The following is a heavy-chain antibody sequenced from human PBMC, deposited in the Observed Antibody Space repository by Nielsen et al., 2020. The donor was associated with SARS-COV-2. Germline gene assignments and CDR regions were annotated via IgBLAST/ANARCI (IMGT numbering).Heavy chain of an antibody. D-gene: IGHD3-10*01. CDR3: VRVISPGSGSYRWFDP. J-gene: IGHJ5*02. CDR2: IYHSGST. CDR1: GGSISSYY. V-gene: IGHV4-59*04. Sequence: SETLSLTCTVSGGSISSYYWGWIRQSPGKGLEWIGNIYHSGSTFYNPSLKSRVIISVDTSKTQFSLKLRSVTAADTAVYYCVRVISPGSGSYRWFDPWGQGTLVTVSS.